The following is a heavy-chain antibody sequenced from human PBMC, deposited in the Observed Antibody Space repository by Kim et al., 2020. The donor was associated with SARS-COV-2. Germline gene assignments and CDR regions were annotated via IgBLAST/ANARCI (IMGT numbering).Heavy chain of an antibody. V-gene: IGHV3-30*01. J-gene: IGHJ4*02. D-gene: IGHD1-26*01. Sequence: ADSVKGRFTLAREKSKNTLYRQMNSLRAEDTAVYYCARVNSGSYRGGFDYWGQGTLVTVSS. CDR3: ARVNSGSYRGGFDY.